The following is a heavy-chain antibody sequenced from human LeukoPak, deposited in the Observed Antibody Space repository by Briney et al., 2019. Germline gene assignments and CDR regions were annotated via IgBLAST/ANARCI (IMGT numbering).Heavy chain of an antibody. D-gene: IGHD2-15*01. CDR3: AKCLRVAATYYLDY. J-gene: IGHJ4*02. Sequence: GGSLRLSCAASGFTFSSYAMSWVRQAPGKGLEWVSAISGSGDRTYYADSVKGRFTISRDNSKNTLYLQMNSLRAEDTAVYYCAKCLRVAATYYLDYWGQGTLVTVSS. CDR2: ISGSGDRT. V-gene: IGHV3-23*01. CDR1: GFTFSSYA.